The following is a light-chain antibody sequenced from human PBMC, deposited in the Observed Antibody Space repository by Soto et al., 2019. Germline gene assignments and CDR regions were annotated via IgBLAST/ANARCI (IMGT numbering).Light chain of an antibody. V-gene: IGKV1-27*01. Sequence: DIQMTQSPSSLSAYLGDIVTITCRASQGISNYLAWYQQKPGRLPKLLLFGASTLQSGVPARFSGSGSGTLFTLTINGLLPEDVATYYCQKDDRAPFTFGPGTKVDFK. CDR1: QGISNY. J-gene: IGKJ3*01. CDR2: GAS. CDR3: QKDDRAPFT.